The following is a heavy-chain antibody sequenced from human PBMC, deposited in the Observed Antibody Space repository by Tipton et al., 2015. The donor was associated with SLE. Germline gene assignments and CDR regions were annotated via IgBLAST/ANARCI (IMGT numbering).Heavy chain of an antibody. V-gene: IGHV4-31*02. CDR2: IRYGGST. CDR3: TSSPLAGSLEDWYFDL. J-gene: IGHJ2*01. Sequence: LRLSCTASGFTFSDYAFHWVRQHPGKGLEWIGNIRYGGSTDYNPSLKSRVNISVDTSKNQFSLKLTSVTAADTAVYYCTSSPLAGSLEDWYFDLWGRGTLVTVSS. CDR1: GFTFSDYAFH.